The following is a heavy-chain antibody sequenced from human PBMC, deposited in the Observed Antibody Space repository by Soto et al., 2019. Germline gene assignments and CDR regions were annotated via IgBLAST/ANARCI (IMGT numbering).Heavy chain of an antibody. J-gene: IGHJ3*02. V-gene: IGHV4-31*03. CDR1: GGSISSGGYY. Sequence: KTSETLSLTCTVSGGSISSGGYYWSWIRQHPGKGLEWIGYIYYSGSTYYNPSLKSRVTISVDTSKNQFSLKLSSVTAADTAVYYCARDPRGYYYDSSGYCLDAFDSWGQGTMVTVSS. CDR2: IYYSGST. CDR3: ARDPRGYYYDSSGYCLDAFDS. D-gene: IGHD3-22*01.